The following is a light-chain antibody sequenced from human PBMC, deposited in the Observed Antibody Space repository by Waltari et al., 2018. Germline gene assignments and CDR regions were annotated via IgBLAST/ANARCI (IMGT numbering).Light chain of an antibody. Sequence: DVVMTQSPLSLPVTLGQPASISCKSSQSLVHSDGNTYLQWFQQRPGQSPRRLIYKVSYRDSEVPDRFSGSGSGTDFTLKISRVEAEDVGVYYCMQGTHWPYTFGQGTKLDIK. V-gene: IGKV2-30*02. J-gene: IGKJ2*01. CDR3: MQGTHWPYT. CDR2: KVS. CDR1: QSLVHSDGNTY.